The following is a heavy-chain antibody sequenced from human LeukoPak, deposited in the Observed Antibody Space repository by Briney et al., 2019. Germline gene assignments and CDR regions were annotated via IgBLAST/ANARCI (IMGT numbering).Heavy chain of an antibody. V-gene: IGHV4-39*01. D-gene: IGHD3/OR15-3a*01. CDR3: TRLTWTDADDF. CDR1: GGSFTTSSHY. Sequence: PSETLSLTCTVSGGSFTTSSHYWGWLRQPPGKGLEWIGSLYNSGSTYYNPSLQSRVTISVETSKNQISLKLTSVTTADTAVYYCTRLTWTDADDFWGQGTLVSVSS. J-gene: IGHJ4*02. CDR2: LYNSGST.